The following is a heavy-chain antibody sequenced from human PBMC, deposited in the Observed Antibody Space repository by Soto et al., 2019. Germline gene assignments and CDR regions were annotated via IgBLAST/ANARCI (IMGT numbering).Heavy chain of an antibody. CDR3: AHRGYGDYPRDNWFDP. CDR2: IYWNDDE. Sequence: QITLKESGPTLVKPTQTLTLTCTFSGFSLNTPGAGVGWIRQPPGKALEWLAHIYWNDDERYSPSLKSKLTITKDNSKNQVVLTMTNMDPVDTATYYCAHRGYGDYPRDNWFDPWGQGTLVTVSS. D-gene: IGHD4-17*01. V-gene: IGHV2-5*01. CDR1: GFSLNTPGAG. J-gene: IGHJ5*02.